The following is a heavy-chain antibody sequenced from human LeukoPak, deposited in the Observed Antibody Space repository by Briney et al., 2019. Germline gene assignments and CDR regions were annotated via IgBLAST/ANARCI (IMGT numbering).Heavy chain of an antibody. CDR3: AKGFFYGSGSYYMDY. Sequence: HPGGSLRLSCAASGFTFSSYWMYWVRQAPGKGLEWVSTISASGGSTYYADSVKGRFTISRDNSKNTLFLQMNSLRAEDTAVYYCAKGFFYGSGSYYMDYWGQGTLVTVSS. D-gene: IGHD3-10*01. V-gene: IGHV3-23*01. J-gene: IGHJ4*02. CDR2: ISASGGST. CDR1: GFTFSSYW.